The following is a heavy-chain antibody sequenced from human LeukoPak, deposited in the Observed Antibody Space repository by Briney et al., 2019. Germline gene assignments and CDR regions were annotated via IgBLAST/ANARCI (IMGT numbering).Heavy chain of an antibody. J-gene: IGHJ4*02. CDR3: ASFHYYGSGAYYLSY. Sequence: GGSLRLSCAASGFTLSSYAMTWVRQAPGKGLEWVSDIGDSGATTYYADSVEGRFTISRDNSKNTLHLQMSSLRAEDTAVYFCASFHYYGSGAYYLSYWGQGTLVTVSS. V-gene: IGHV3-23*01. CDR1: GFTLSSYA. CDR2: IGDSGATT. D-gene: IGHD3-10*01.